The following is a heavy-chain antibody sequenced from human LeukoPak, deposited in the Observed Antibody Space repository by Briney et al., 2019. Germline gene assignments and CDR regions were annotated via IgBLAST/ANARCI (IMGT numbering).Heavy chain of an antibody. CDR1: GFTFSSYA. CDR2: ISYDGSNK. V-gene: IGHV3-30-3*01. J-gene: IGHJ4*02. D-gene: IGHD6-6*01. Sequence: GGSLRLSCAASGFTFSSYAMHWVRQAPGKGLEWVAVISYDGSNKYYADSVKGRFTISRDNSKNTLYLQMNSLRAEDTAVYYCARGKYSSSSGEDYWGQGTLVTVSS. CDR3: ARGKYSSSSGEDY.